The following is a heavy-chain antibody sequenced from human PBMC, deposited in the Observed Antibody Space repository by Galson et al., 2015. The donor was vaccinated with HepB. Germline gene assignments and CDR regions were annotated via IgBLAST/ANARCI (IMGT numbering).Heavy chain of an antibody. CDR3: ARDVIGYYYGSGSYFDY. Sequence: SLRLSCAASGFTFSSYSMNWVRQAPGKGLEWVSSISSSSSYIYYADSVKGRFTISRDNAKNSLYLQMNSLRAEDTAVYYCARDVIGYYYGSGSYFDYWGQGTLVTVSS. CDR1: GFTFSSYS. J-gene: IGHJ4*02. D-gene: IGHD3-10*01. V-gene: IGHV3-21*01. CDR2: ISSSSSYI.